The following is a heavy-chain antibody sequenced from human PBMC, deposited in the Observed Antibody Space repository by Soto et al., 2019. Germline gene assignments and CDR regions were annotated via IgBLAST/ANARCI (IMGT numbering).Heavy chain of an antibody. CDR2: IDHDGPT. CDR3: VRDSHGDY. J-gene: IGHJ4*02. V-gene: IGHV3-74*01. CDR1: GLIFSNYW. Sequence: EVQLVESGGGLVQPGGSLRLSCAGSGLIFSNYWMHWVRQAPGKGLEWVARIDHDGPTDYADSVRGRFTISRDNAENTLYLQMNSLRPEDTAVYYCVRDSHGDYWGQGTLVTVSS.